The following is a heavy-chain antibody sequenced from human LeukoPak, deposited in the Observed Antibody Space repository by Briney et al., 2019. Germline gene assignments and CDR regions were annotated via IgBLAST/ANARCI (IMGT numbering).Heavy chain of an antibody. CDR2: FDSEDGET. Sequence: ASVKVSCKVCGYTLTELSMHWVRQARRKGLEWMGGFDSEDGETIYAQKFQGRVTMTEDTSTDTAYMELSSLRSEDTAVYYCAMGIGGVGDYWGEGTLVTVSS. J-gene: IGHJ4*02. CDR1: GYTLTELS. D-gene: IGHD3-16*01. CDR3: AMGIGGVGDY. V-gene: IGHV1-24*01.